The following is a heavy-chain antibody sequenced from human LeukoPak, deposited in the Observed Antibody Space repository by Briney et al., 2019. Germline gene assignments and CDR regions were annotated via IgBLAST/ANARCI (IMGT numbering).Heavy chain of an antibody. CDR1: GGSLCGYY. CDR3: ARVRGSSSWRYYMDV. CDR2: INHSGST. V-gene: IGHV4-34*01. J-gene: IGHJ6*03. D-gene: IGHD6-13*01. Sequence: SETLSLTCAVYGGSLCGYYWCWVRDRPGKGVGWSWEINHSGSTNYNPSLKSRVTISVDTSKNQISLKLSSVTAADPAVYYCARVRGSSSWRYYMDVWGKGTTVTVSS.